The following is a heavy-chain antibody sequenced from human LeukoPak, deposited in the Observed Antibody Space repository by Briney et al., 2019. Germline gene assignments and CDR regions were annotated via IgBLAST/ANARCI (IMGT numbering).Heavy chain of an antibody. V-gene: IGHV3-48*01. D-gene: IGHD4-11*01. Sequence: GGSLRLSCAASGFTFSSYSMNWVRQAPGKGLEWVSYISSSSSTIYYADSVKGRFTISRDNAKNSLYLQMNSLRAEDTAVYYCARDDYSNYLHPHDFDYWGQGTLVTVSS. CDR2: ISSSSSTI. CDR1: GFTFSSYS. J-gene: IGHJ4*02. CDR3: ARDDYSNYLHPHDFDY.